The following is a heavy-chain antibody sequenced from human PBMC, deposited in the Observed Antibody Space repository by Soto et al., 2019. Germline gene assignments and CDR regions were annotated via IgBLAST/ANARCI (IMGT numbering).Heavy chain of an antibody. Sequence: PSLTCTVSGGSIRSSNYYWAWVRQPPGKGLEWIANIYYSGDTYFHPSLRSRLTVSVDTSKNQFSLKLSSLTAADTAMYYCASLQVPGNFDYWGQGTRVTVSS. CDR1: GGSIRSSNYY. V-gene: IGHV4-39*01. D-gene: IGHD6-13*01. J-gene: IGHJ4*02. CDR2: IYYSGDT. CDR3: ASLQVPGNFDY.